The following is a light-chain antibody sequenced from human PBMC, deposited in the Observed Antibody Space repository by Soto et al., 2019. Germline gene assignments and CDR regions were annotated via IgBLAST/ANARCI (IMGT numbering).Light chain of an antibody. CDR2: EVS. J-gene: IGLJ1*01. CDR3: ASFTSSSTFV. CDR1: SSDVGGFAY. Sequence: QSVLTQPASVSGSPGQSITISCTGTSSDVGGFAYVSWHQQHPGKAPKLMIYEVSSRPSGVSNRFSGSKSVNTASLTISGLQAEDEADYYCASFTSSSTFVFGSGTKLTVL. V-gene: IGLV2-14*01.